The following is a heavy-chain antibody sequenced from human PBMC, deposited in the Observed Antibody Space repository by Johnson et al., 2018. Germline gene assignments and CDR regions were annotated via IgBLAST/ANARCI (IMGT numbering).Heavy chain of an antibody. CDR3: AKSRPYYYDSADFQH. D-gene: IGHD3-22*01. CDR1: GFIFSSYG. Sequence: QVQLVESGGGVVQPGRSLRLSCAASGFIFSSYGMHWVRQAPGKGLEWVAGISYDGSNKYYAYSVKGRFTIARDNSKNTLYLQMNKLRAEDTAVYYCAKSRPYYYDSADFQHWGQGTLVTVSS. CDR2: ISYDGSNK. V-gene: IGHV3-30*18. J-gene: IGHJ1*01.